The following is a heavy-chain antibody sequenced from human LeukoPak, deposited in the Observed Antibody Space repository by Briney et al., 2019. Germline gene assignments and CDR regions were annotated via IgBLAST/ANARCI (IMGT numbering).Heavy chain of an antibody. J-gene: IGHJ5*02. D-gene: IGHD3-9*01. CDR1: GGPNSNTHS. V-gene: IGHV4-4*02. CDR3: AEVSCLTCWCDL. Sequence: PSGTLSLTCGVRGGPNSNTHSRARVRQPPGKGLEWIGEVNLQGSTNYNPSLMGRVSISVDTSENHIPLQLTSVTAAEQAVYFWAEVSCLTCWCDLWGRGTLVTVSS. CDR2: VNLQGST.